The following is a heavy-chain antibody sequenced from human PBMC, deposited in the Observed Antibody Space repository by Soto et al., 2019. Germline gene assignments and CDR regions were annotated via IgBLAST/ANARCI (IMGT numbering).Heavy chain of an antibody. D-gene: IGHD3-22*01. J-gene: IGHJ5*02. V-gene: IGHV4-31*03. CDR3: ARDRSLYYYDSSGYYFDQNWFDP. CDR2: IYYSGST. Sequence: QVQLQESGPGLVKPSQTLSLTCTVSGGSISSGGYYWSWIRQHPGKGLEWIGYIYYSGSTYYNPSLKRRVTISVDTSKNQFSLKLSSVTAADTAVYYCARDRSLYYYDSSGYYFDQNWFDPWGQGTLVTVSS. CDR1: GGSISSGGYY.